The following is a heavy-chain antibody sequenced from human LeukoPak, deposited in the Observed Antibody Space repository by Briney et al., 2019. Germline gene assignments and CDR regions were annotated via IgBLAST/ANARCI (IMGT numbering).Heavy chain of an antibody. CDR2: IYYSGST. CDR3: ARSRGIAALDY. J-gene: IGHJ4*02. Sequence: SETLSLTCTVSGGSISSHYWSWIRQPPGKELEWIGYIYYSGSTNYNPSLKSRVTISVDTSKNQFSLKLSSVTAADTAVYYCARSRGIAALDYWGQGTLVTVSS. CDR1: GGSISSHY. V-gene: IGHV4-59*11. D-gene: IGHD6-25*01.